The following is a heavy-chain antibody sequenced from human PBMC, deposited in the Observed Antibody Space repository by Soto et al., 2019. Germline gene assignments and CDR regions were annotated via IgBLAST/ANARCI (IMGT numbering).Heavy chain of an antibody. CDR2: ISANNGNT. J-gene: IGHJ6*03. V-gene: IGHV1-18*01. CDR3: ARIGGRYYYYYMDV. Sequence: ASVKVSCKASGYTFTSYGISWVRQAPGQGLEWMGWISANNGNTHYAQKLQGRVTMTRNTSTSTAYMELSSLRSEDTAVYYCARIGGRYYYYYMDVWGKGTTVTVSS. CDR1: GYTFTSYG. D-gene: IGHD6-25*01.